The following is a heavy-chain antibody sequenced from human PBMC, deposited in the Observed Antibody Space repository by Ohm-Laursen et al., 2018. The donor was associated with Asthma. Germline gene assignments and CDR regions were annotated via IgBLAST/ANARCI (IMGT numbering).Heavy chain of an antibody. D-gene: IGHD1-26*01. V-gene: IGHV3-23*01. Sequence: SLRLSCAASGFTFRSYAMTWVRQAAGKGLEWVSVISDSGGSTYYAESVKGRFTISRDNSKNTLYLQMNSLRAEDTAVYYCARVGSGSYLYDYWGQGTLVTISS. J-gene: IGHJ4*02. CDR2: ISDSGGST. CDR1: GFTFRSYA. CDR3: ARVGSGSYLYDY.